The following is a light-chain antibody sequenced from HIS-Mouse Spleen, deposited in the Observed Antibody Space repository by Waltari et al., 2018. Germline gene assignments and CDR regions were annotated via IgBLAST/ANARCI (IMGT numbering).Light chain of an antibody. J-gene: IGLJ1*01. Sequence: QSALTQPPSASGSPGQSVTIPCTGTSTDVGCYNYVSLYQQHPGKAPKLMIYEVSKRPSGVPDRFSGSKSGNTASLTVSGLQAEDEADYYCSSYAGSNNSLYVFGTGTKVTVL. V-gene: IGLV2-8*01. CDR2: EVS. CDR3: SSYAGSNNSLYV. CDR1: STDVGCYNY.